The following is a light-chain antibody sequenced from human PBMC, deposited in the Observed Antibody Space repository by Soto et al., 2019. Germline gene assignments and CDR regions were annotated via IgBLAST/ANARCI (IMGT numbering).Light chain of an antibody. CDR1: SSDVGGYNY. CDR2: EVS. CDR3: SSYTSSSIV. Sequence: QSALTQPASASGSPGQSITISCTGTSSDVGGYNYVSWYQQHPGKAPKLMIYEVSNRPSGVSNRFSGSKSGNTASLTISGLQAEDEADYYCSSYTSSSIVFGTGTKVTVL. J-gene: IGLJ1*01. V-gene: IGLV2-14*01.